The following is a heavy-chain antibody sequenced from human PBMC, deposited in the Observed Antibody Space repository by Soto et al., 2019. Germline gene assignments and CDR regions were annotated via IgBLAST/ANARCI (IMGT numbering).Heavy chain of an antibody. CDR2: ISYDGSNK. CDR3: ARGGHIVVVTAIPDY. CDR1: GFTFSSYA. D-gene: IGHD2-21*02. V-gene: IGHV3-30-3*01. Sequence: QVQLVESGGGVVQPGRSLRLSCAASGFTFSSYAMHWVRQAPGKGLEWVAVISYDGSNKYYADSVKGRFTISRDNSKNTLYLQMNSLRAEDTAVYYCARGGHIVVVTAIPDYWGQGTLVTVSS. J-gene: IGHJ4*02.